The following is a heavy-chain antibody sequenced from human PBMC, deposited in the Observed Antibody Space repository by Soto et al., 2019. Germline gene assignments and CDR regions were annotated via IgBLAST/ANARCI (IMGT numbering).Heavy chain of an antibody. Sequence: SETLSLTCTVSGGSISSGDYYWSWIRQPPGKGLEWIGYIYYSGSTYYNPSLKSRVTISVDTSKNQFSLKLSSVTAAETAVYYCARAQGGRQLWHDYYYYGMDVWGQGTTVTVSS. CDR3: ARAQGGRQLWHDYYYYGMDV. CDR1: GGSISSGDYY. J-gene: IGHJ6*02. CDR2: IYYSGST. D-gene: IGHD5-18*01. V-gene: IGHV4-30-4*01.